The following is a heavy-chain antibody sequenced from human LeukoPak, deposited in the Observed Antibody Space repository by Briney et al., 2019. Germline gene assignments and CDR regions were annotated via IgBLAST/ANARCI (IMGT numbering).Heavy chain of an antibody. D-gene: IGHD6-19*01. CDR1: GYTFTSYD. CDR2: MNPNSGNT. CDR3: ARGGRYSSGWYYFDY. J-gene: IGHJ4*02. Sequence: ASVKVSRKASGYTFTSYDINWVRQATGQGLEWMGWMNPNSGNTGYAQKFQGRVTMTRNTSISTAYMELSSLRSEDTAVYYCARGGRYSSGWYYFDYWGQGTLVTVSS. V-gene: IGHV1-8*01.